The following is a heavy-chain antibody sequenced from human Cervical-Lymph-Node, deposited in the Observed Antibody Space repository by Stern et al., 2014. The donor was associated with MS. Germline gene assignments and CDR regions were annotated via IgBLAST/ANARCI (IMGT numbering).Heavy chain of an antibody. CDR2: NYCDDAK. D-gene: IGHD2-15*01. CDR3: AHSRVKYCRGGTCYSSLFDY. CDR1: GFSVATAGVG. J-gene: IGHJ4*02. Sequence: QVTLKESGPTLVKPTQTVTLTCTLSGFSVATAGVGVGWIRQPPGKALEWLGLNYCDDAKLYSPSLKNRLTIIKDTSKNQVVLTMTNVDPVDTATYYCAHSRVKYCRGGTCYSSLFDYWGQGTLVTVSS. V-gene: IGHV2-5*02.